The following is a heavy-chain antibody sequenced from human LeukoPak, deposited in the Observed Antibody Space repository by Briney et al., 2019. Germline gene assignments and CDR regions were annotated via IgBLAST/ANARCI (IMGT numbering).Heavy chain of an antibody. CDR1: GFTSSSNA. D-gene: IGHD5-12*01. J-gene: IGHJ5*02. CDR3: VKRELYIVATT. Sequence: GGSLRLSCAASGFTSSSNAMGWVRQAPGKGLEWVSAISPGGSPYYADSVKGRFTISRDNTKNTLYLQMKSLIAEDTAVYYCVKRELYIVATTWGQGTLVTVSS. CDR2: ISPGGSP. V-gene: IGHV3-23*01.